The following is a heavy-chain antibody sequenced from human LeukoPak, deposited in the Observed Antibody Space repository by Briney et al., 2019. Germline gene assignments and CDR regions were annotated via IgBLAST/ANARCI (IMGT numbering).Heavy chain of an antibody. V-gene: IGHV3-23*01. Sequence: GGSLRLSCAASGFTFSSYAMSWVRQAPGKGLEWVSAISGSGGSTYYADSVKGRFTISRDNAKNSLYLQMNSLRAEDTAVYYCARDPSYGGYDNWGQGTLVTVSS. CDR1: GFTFSSYA. CDR2: ISGSGGST. CDR3: ARDPSYGGYDN. J-gene: IGHJ4*02. D-gene: IGHD5-12*01.